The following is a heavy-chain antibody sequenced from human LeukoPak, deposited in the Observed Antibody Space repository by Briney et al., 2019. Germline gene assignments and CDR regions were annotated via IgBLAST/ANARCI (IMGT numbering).Heavy chain of an antibody. Sequence: GGPLRLSCAASGFTFDDYAMHWVRQAPGKGLEWVSGISWNSGSIGYADSVKGRFTISRDNAKNTLYLQMNSLRAEDTAVYYCARALTPQKYCSSTSCWSGVCDYWGQGTLVTVSS. CDR3: ARALTPQKYCSSTSCWSGVCDY. CDR2: ISWNSGSI. D-gene: IGHD2-2*01. CDR1: GFTFDDYA. J-gene: IGHJ4*02. V-gene: IGHV3-9*01.